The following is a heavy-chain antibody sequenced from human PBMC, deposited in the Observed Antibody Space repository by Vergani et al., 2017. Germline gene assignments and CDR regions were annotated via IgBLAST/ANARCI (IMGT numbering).Heavy chain of an antibody. V-gene: IGHV1-69*01. J-gene: IGHJ6*03. D-gene: IGHD6-13*01. Sequence: QVHLMQSGAEVKKPGSSVKVSCKASGGTFSNYAISWVRQAPGQGLEWMGGIIPIFGTPNYAQKFQGRVTITADESTSTAYMELSSLRSEDTAMYYCAPGPWGAAAGTYYYYMDVWGQGTTVTVSS. CDR2: IIPIFGTP. CDR1: GGTFSNYA. CDR3: APGPWGAAAGTYYYYMDV.